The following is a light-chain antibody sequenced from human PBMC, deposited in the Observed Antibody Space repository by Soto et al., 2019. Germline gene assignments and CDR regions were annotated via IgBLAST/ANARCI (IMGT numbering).Light chain of an antibody. CDR1: QSVSSN. CDR2: GAS. Sequence: ERVMTQSPATLSVSPGERSTLSCMAIQSVSSNLAWYQQKPGQAPRLLIYGASTRATGIPARFSGSGSGTEFTLTISSLQSEDFAVYYCQQYNNWPLTFGQGTKVDIK. J-gene: IGKJ1*01. V-gene: IGKV3-15*01. CDR3: QQYNNWPLT.